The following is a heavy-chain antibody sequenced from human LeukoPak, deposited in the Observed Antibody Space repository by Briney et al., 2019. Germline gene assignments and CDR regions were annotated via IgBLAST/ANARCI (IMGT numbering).Heavy chain of an antibody. CDR2: INEDGSTI. D-gene: IGHD3-10*01. Sequence: GESLRLSCEASGFTFNSYWMSWVRQAPGKGLEWVADINEDGSTIYYVNSVKGRFTISRDNAKNSLSLQLNTLRAEDRAVYYCARWSYVSGTWFLDFWGQGALVTVSS. CDR3: ARWSYVSGTWFLDF. V-gene: IGHV3-7*05. J-gene: IGHJ4*02. CDR1: GFTFNSYW.